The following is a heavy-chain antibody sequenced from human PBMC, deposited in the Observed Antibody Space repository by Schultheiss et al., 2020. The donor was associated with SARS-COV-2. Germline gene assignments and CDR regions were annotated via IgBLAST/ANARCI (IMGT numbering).Heavy chain of an antibody. Sequence: GGSLRLSCKASGYTFTGYYMHWVRQAPGQGLEWMGWINPNSGGTNYAQKFQGWVTMTRDTSISTAYMELSRLRSDDTAVYYCARAHVGYYYYMDVWGKGTTVTVSS. CDR3: ARAHVGYYYYMDV. V-gene: IGHV1-2*04. J-gene: IGHJ6*03. CDR1: GYTFTGYY. CDR2: INPNSGGT. D-gene: IGHD1-26*01.